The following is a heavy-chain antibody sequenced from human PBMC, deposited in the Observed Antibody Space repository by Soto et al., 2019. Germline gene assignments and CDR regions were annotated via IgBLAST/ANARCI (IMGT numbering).Heavy chain of an antibody. CDR2: ISYDGSNK. J-gene: IGHJ6*02. D-gene: IGHD4-17*01. CDR3: ARDLTTVTWYYYYYGVDV. CDR1: GFTFSSYA. Sequence: PGGSLRLSCAASGFTFSSYAMHWVRQAPGKGLEWVAVISYDGSNKYYADSVKGRFTISRDNSKNTLYLQMNSLRAEDTAVYYCARDLTTVTWYYYYYGVDVWGQGTTVTVSS. V-gene: IGHV3-30-3*01.